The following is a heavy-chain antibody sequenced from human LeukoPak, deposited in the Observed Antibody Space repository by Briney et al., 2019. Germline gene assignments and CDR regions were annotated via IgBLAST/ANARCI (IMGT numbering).Heavy chain of an antibody. J-gene: IGHJ3*02. CDR3: TRDESSSWSDAFDI. D-gene: IGHD6-13*01. V-gene: IGHV7-4-1*02. CDR1: GYNFSSYA. Sequence: ASVKVSCKASGYNFSSYAMNWVRQAPGQGLEWMGWINTNTGNPTYAQGFTGRFVFSLDTSVNTAYLQISSLKAEDTAVYYCTRDESSSWSDAFDIWGQGTMVTVSS. CDR2: INTNTGNP.